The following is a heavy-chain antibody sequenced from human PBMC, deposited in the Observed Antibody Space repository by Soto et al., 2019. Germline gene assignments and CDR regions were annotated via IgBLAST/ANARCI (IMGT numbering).Heavy chain of an antibody. CDR3: ARVSNYYDSSGYLNFDY. J-gene: IGHJ4*02. V-gene: IGHV4-30-2*01. CDR2: IYHSGST. D-gene: IGHD3-22*01. Sequence: PSETLSLTCAVSGGSISSGGYSWSWIRQPPGKGLEWIGYIYHSGSTYYNPSLKSRVTISVDRSKNQFSLKLSSVTAADTAVYYCARVSNYYDSSGYLNFDYWGQGTLVTVSS. CDR1: GGSISSGGYS.